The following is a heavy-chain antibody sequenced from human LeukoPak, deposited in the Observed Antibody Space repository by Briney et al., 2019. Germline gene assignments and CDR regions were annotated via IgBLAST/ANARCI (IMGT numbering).Heavy chain of an antibody. D-gene: IGHD3-10*01. V-gene: IGHV4-59*08. CDR2: IYNSGSN. Sequence: SETLSLTCTVSGGSISSDYWQWIRQPPGKGLEWIGYIYNSGSNNYYPSLKSRVTISIDTSKNQFSLKLTSVTAADTAVYYCATRGYWGQGTLVTVSS. CDR3: ATRGY. CDR1: GGSISSDY. J-gene: IGHJ4*02.